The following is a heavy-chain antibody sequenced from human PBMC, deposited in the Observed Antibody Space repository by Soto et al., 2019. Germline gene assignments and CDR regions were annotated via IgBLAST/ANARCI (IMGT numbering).Heavy chain of an antibody. J-gene: IGHJ4*02. CDR3: ARVRGYSYVYGSFDY. CDR2: IYYSGIT. V-gene: IGHV4-59*01. CDR1: GGSISSYY. D-gene: IGHD5-18*01. Sequence: QVQLQESGPGLVKPSETLSLTCTVSGGSISSYYWSWIRQPPGKGLEWIGYIYYSGITNYNPSLKSRVTISVDTSKHQCSLKLSSVTAADTAVYYCARVRGYSYVYGSFDYWGQGTLVTVSS.